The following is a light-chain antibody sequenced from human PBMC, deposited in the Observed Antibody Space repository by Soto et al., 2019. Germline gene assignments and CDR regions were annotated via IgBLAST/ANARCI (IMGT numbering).Light chain of an antibody. J-gene: IGKJ4*01. CDR2: GAS. V-gene: IGKV3-15*01. Sequence: EIVMTPSPATLSVSPGERATLSCRASQSVSTNLAWYQQKPGQGPRLLIFGASTRAIGIPARFSGSGSGTDFTLTISSLQSEDFAVYYCQHYNELPLTFGGGTKVDIK. CDR1: QSVSTN. CDR3: QHYNELPLT.